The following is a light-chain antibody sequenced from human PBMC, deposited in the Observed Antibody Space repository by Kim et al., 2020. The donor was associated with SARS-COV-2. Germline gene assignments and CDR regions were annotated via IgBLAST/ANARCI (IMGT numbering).Light chain of an antibody. V-gene: IGKV3-20*01. J-gene: IGKJ1*01. CDR1: QTVNYNY. CDR3: QQYGRSAA. CDR2: DAS. Sequence: SMSPGERATLSCRASQTVNYNYLAWYQHKPGQAPRLLIHDASSRATGIPDRFSGSGSGTDFTLTISRLEPEDVAVYYCQQYGRSAAFGQGTKVDIK.